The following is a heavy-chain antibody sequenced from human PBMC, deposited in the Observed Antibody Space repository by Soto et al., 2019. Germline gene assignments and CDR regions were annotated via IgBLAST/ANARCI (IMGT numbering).Heavy chain of an antibody. CDR1: GGSISSYY. J-gene: IGHJ4*02. D-gene: IGHD6-13*01. CDR2: FSSTGST. Sequence: SETLSLTCTVSGGSISSYYWSWIRQPPGKGLEWIVSFSSTGSTVYNPSLGSRVTISLDTSKNQFSLTLNSVTAADTAVYYCARGGGSPYHNPEFDFWGQGTLVTVSS. V-gene: IGHV4-59*01. CDR3: ARGGGSPYHNPEFDF.